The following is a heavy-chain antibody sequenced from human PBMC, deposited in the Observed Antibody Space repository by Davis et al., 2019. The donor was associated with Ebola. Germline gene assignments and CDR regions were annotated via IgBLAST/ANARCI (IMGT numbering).Heavy chain of an antibody. CDR1: GASFSGYY. CDR3: AREERYYYDSSGYYTGWFDP. J-gene: IGHJ5*02. CDR2: INHSGST. D-gene: IGHD3-22*01. V-gene: IGHV4-34*01. Sequence: SETLSLTCAVYGASFSGYYWTWIRQPPGKGLEWIGEINHSGSTNYNPSLKSRVTISVDTSKNQFSLKLSSVTAADTAVYYCAREERYYYDSSGYYTGWFDPWGQGTLVTVSS.